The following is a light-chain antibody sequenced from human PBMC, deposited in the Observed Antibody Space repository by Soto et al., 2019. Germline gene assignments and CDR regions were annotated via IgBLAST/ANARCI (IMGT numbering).Light chain of an antibody. V-gene: IGKV1-39*01. CDR1: QRITTY. Sequence: IQMTQSPSSLSASVGDRVTITCRASQRITTYLNWYQQKPGEAPKLLISTSGTLQRGVPSRFSGSGSGTDFTLTITALRPADFATYFCQPTYSTPYTFGQGTKLEIK. J-gene: IGKJ2*01. CDR3: QPTYSTPYT. CDR2: TSG.